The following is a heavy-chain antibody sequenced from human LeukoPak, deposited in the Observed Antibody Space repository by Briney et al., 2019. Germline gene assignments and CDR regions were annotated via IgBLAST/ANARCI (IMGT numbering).Heavy chain of an antibody. V-gene: IGHV1-18*01. CDR2: ISAYNGDT. Sequence: ASVKVSCKASGYTFKTYSFTWVRQAPGQGLEWMGRISAYNGDTNYAQKFQGRVALTADTFTSTGYMELTSLRSDDTAVYYCAFRGVIPNYFDYWGQGSLVTVPP. CDR3: AFRGVIPNYFDY. CDR1: GYTFKTYS. J-gene: IGHJ4*02. D-gene: IGHD3-10*01.